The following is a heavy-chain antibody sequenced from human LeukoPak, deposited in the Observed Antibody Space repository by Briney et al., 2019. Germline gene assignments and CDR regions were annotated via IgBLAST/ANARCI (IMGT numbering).Heavy chain of an antibody. V-gene: IGHV1-69*05. CDR1: GGTFSSYA. CDR3: ARGGELVGGVVIINAFDI. J-gene: IGHJ3*02. CDR2: IIPIFGTA. D-gene: IGHD3-3*01. Sequence: SVKVSCKASGGTFSSYAISWVRQAPGQGLEWMGGIIPIFGTANYAQKFQGRVTITTDESTSTAYMELSSLRSEDTAVYYCARGGELVGGVVIINAFDIWGQGTMVTVSS.